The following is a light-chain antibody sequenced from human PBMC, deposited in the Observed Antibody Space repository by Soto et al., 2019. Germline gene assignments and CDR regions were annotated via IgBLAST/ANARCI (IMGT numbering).Light chain of an antibody. J-gene: IGKJ1*01. CDR2: GAS. CDR3: QQYNNCPQT. CDR1: QSVSSN. Sequence: EIVMTQSPATLSVSPGERATLSCRASQSVSSNLAWYQQKPGQAPRLLIYGASTRATGIPARFSGSGSGTKFTLTISSLQSEDFAVYYCQQYNNCPQTFGQGTKVDIK. V-gene: IGKV3-15*01.